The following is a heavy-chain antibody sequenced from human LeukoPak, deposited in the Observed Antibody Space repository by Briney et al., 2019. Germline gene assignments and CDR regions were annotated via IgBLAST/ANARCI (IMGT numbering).Heavy chain of an antibody. Sequence: GGSLRLSCAGSGFIFSTYAMTWVRQAPGKGLEWVSGISGSGDTTYYADSVKGRFTISRDNSKNTLYLQMSSLRAEDTAVYYCARRYFDYWGQGTLVTVSS. CDR2: ISGSGDTT. V-gene: IGHV3-23*01. CDR3: ARRYFDY. J-gene: IGHJ4*02. CDR1: GFIFSTYA.